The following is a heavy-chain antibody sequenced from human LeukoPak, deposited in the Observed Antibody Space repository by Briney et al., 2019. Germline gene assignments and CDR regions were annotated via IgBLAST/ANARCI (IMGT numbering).Heavy chain of an antibody. CDR3: ARGTRLVVSYNY. J-gene: IGHJ4*02. Sequence: PSETLSLTCAVYGGSFSGYYWSWIRQPPGKGLEWIGEINHSGSTNYNPSLKSRVTISVDTSKNQFSLKLSSVTAADTAVYYCARGTRLVVSYNYWGQGTLVTVSS. CDR1: GGSFSGYY. CDR2: INHSGST. V-gene: IGHV4-34*01. D-gene: IGHD3-22*01.